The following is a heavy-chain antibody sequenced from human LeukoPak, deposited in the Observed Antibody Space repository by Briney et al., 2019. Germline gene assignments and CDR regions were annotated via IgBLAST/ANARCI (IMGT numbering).Heavy chain of an antibody. Sequence: SQTLSLTCAISGDSVSSISAAWNWIRQSPSRGLEWLGRTYYRSKWYNDYAVSVKSRITINPDTSKNQLSLQLNSVTPEDTAVYYCARDLGYCSGGSCYSDYYYYGMDVWGQGTTVTVSS. CDR1: GDSVSSISAA. CDR3: ARDLGYCSGGSCYSDYYYYGMDV. CDR2: TYYRSKWYN. V-gene: IGHV6-1*01. D-gene: IGHD2-15*01. J-gene: IGHJ6*02.